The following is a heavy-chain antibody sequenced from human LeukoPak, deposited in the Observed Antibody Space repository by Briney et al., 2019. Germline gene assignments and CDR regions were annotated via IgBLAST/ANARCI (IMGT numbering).Heavy chain of an antibody. V-gene: IGHV3-30*02. Sequence: QTGGSLRLSCVASTFTFNNYGMHWVRQAPGKGLEWVAFIRDDGSIKYYADSVKGRFTISRDNSKNTLSLQMNSLRAEDTAVYYCAKDRGRRIVVVPATKWGTFDYWGQGTLVTVSS. CDR3: AKDRGRRIVVVPATKWGTFDY. CDR1: TFTFNNYG. CDR2: IRDDGSIK. J-gene: IGHJ4*02. D-gene: IGHD2-2*01.